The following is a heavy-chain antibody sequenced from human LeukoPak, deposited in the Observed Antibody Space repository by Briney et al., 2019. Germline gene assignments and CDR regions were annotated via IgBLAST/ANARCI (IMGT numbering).Heavy chain of an antibody. CDR2: IKQDGSEK. CDR1: GFTFSSYW. Sequence: GGPLRLSYAAPGFTFSSYWMSWVRQAPGKGLESVANIKQDGSEKYYVDSVKCRFTISRDNAKNSLYLQMNSLRAEDTAVYYCARASAVAGTRHYWGQGTLVTVSS. CDR3: ARASAVAGTRHY. J-gene: IGHJ4*02. V-gene: IGHV3-7*02. D-gene: IGHD6-19*01.